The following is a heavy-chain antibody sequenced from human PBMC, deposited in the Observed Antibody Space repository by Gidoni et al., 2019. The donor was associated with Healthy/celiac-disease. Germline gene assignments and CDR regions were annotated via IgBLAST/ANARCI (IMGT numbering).Heavy chain of an antibody. CDR1: GFTFSGSA. J-gene: IGHJ4*02. D-gene: IGHD2-2*01. CDR3: TRRQDCSSTSCLSFDY. Sequence: EVQLVESGGGLVQPGGSLKLSCAASGFTFSGSAMHWVRQASGKGLEWVGRIRSKANSYATAYAASVKGRFTISRDDSKNTAYLQMNSLKTEDTAVYYCTRRQDCSSTSCLSFDYWGQGTLVTVSS. CDR2: IRSKANSYAT. V-gene: IGHV3-73*02.